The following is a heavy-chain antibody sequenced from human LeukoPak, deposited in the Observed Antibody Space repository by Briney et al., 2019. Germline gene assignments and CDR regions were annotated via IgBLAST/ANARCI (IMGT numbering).Heavy chain of an antibody. D-gene: IGHD3-22*01. CDR1: GGSISRDDYY. Sequence: SETLSLTCAVSGGSISRDDYYWSWIREPPGKGLEWIGHFYYSGSTYYNPSLKSRVTISVDTSKNQFSLNLSSVTGADTAVYYCAREFKKAVIRGWFDPWGQGTLVTVSS. V-gene: IGHV4-30-4*08. CDR2: FYYSGST. J-gene: IGHJ5*02. CDR3: AREFKKAVIRGWFDP.